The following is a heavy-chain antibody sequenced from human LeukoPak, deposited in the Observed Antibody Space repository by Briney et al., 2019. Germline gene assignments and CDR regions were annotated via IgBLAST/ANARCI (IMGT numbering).Heavy chain of an antibody. CDR3: ARAFIRFGENVFDY. Sequence: ASVKVSCKASGYTFTSYAMHWVRQAPGQRLEWMGWINAGNGNTKYSQKFQGRVTITRDTSASTAYMELSSLRSEDTAVYYCARAFIRFGENVFDYWGQGTLVTVSS. CDR2: INAGNGNT. D-gene: IGHD3-10*01. CDR1: GYTFTSYA. J-gene: IGHJ4*02. V-gene: IGHV1-3*01.